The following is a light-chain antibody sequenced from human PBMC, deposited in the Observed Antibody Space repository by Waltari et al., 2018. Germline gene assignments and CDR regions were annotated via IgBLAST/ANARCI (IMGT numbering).Light chain of an antibody. CDR1: NSNIGSSP. CDR2: SDK. CDR3: ASWVYRLNGIV. J-gene: IGLJ2*01. V-gene: IGLV1-44*01. Sequence: QSVMTQPPSASGTPGQRVTISCSGSNSNIGSSPVNWYQQLPGAAPKVLIYSDKRPPSAVPDRFSGSKSGSSASLAITGLKSEDEADYYCASWVYRLNGIVVGGRTRLTVL.